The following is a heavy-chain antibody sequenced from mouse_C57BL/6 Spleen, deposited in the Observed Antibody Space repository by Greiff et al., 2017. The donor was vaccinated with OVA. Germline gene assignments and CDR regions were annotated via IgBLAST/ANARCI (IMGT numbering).Heavy chain of an antibody. CDR2: IYPRSGNT. Sequence: VQLQQSGAELARPGASVKLSCKASGYTFTSYGISWVKQRTGQGLEWIGEIYPRSGNTYYNEKFKGKATLTADKSSSTAYMELRSLTSEDSAVYFCARGGNYYGSSPWFAYWGQGTLVTVSA. V-gene: IGHV1-81*01. CDR3: ARGGNYYGSSPWFAY. J-gene: IGHJ3*01. D-gene: IGHD1-1*01. CDR1: GYTFTSYG.